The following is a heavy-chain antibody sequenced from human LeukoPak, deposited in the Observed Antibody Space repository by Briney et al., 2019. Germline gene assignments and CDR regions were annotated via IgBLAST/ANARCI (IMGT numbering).Heavy chain of an antibody. CDR2: ISYDGSNK. V-gene: IGHV3-30*03. J-gene: IGHJ4*02. Sequence: PGGSLRLSCAASGFTFSSYGMHWVRQAPGKGLEWVAVISYDGSNKYYADSVKGRFTISRDNSKNTLYLQMSSLRAEDTAVYYCVRDTSHCSGGRCFATYSFDYWGQGTRVTVSS. D-gene: IGHD2-15*01. CDR1: GFTFSSYG. CDR3: VRDTSHCSGGRCFATYSFDY.